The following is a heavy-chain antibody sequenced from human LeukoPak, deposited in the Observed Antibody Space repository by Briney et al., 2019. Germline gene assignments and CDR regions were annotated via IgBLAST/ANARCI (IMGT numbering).Heavy chain of an antibody. J-gene: IGHJ3*02. CDR3: ARIDTYYYDSSGYYSAFDI. CDR2: INWNGGST. CDR1: GFTFDNYG. V-gene: IGHV3-20*04. D-gene: IGHD3-22*01. Sequence: GGSLRLSCAASGFTFDNYGMSWVRQAPGKGLESVSGINWNGGSTGYADSVKGRFTISRDNAKNSLYLQMNSLRAEDTALYYCARIDTYYYDSSGYYSAFDIWGQGTIVTVSS.